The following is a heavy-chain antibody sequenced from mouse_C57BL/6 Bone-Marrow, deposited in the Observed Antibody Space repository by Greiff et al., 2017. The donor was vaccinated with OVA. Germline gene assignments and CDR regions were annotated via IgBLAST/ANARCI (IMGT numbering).Heavy chain of an antibody. CDR1: GYTFTSYW. CDR2: IHPSDSDT. D-gene: IGHD2-5*01. Sequence: QVQLQQPGAELVKPGASVKVSCKASGYTFTSYWMHWVKQRPGQGLEWIGRIHPSDSDTNYNQKFKGKATLTVDKSSSTAYMQLSSLTSEDSAVYYCAIHVSNHWYFDVWGTGTTVTVSS. V-gene: IGHV1-74*01. CDR3: AIHVSNHWYFDV. J-gene: IGHJ1*03.